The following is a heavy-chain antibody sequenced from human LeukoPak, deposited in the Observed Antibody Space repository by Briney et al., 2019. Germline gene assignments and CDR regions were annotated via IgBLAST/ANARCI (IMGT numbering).Heavy chain of an antibody. D-gene: IGHD3-9*01. CDR2: ISESGAIT. CDR3: AVSVRFERVWHYFNN. J-gene: IGHJ4*02. V-gene: IGHV3-23*01. CDR1: GFTFSSYA. Sequence: PGGSLRLSCAASGFTFSSYAMNWVRQAPGKGLKWVSGISESGAITHYADSVKGRFTISRDNSKTTVFLQVNSLRAEDTAVYYCAVSVRFERVWHYFNNWGQGTQVTVSS.